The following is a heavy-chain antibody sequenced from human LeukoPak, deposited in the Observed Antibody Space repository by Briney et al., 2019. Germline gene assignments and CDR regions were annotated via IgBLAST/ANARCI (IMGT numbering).Heavy chain of an antibody. D-gene: IGHD3-3*01. CDR1: GFTFSSYW. CDR3: ARAWSGYLGIDY. J-gene: IGHJ4*02. CDR2: INTDGSST. Sequence: GGSLRLSCAASGFTFSSYWMHWVRQAPGKGLVWVSRINTDGSSTSYADSVKGRFTISRDNAKNTLYLQMNSLRAEDTAVYYCARAWSGYLGIDYWGQGTLVTVSS. V-gene: IGHV3-74*01.